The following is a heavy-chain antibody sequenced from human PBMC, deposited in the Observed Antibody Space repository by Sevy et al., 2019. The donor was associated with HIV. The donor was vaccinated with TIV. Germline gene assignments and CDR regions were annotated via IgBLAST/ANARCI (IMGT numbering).Heavy chain of an antibody. CDR3: AREGVVDTAISYYFDY. CDR2: ISYDGSNK. Sequence: GGSLRLSCAASGFTFSSYAMHWVRQAPGKGLEWVAVISYDGSNKYYADSVKGRFTISRDNSKNTLYLQMNSLRAEDTDVYYCAREGVVDTAISYYFDYWGQGTLVTVSS. J-gene: IGHJ4*02. D-gene: IGHD5-18*01. V-gene: IGHV3-30-3*01. CDR1: GFTFSSYA.